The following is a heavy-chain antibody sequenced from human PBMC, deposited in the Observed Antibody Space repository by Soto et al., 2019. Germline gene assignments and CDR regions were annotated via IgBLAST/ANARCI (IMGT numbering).Heavy chain of an antibody. CDR1: GYTFTSYG. J-gene: IGHJ3*02. CDR3: ARDGEGIAVPGNSFDI. V-gene: IGHV1-18*01. CDR2: INAGNGNT. D-gene: IGHD6-19*01. Sequence: ASVKVSCKASGYTFTSYGISWVRQAPGQGLEWMGWINAGNGNTKYSQKFQGRVTITRDTSASTAYMELSRLRSDDTAVYYCARDGEGIAVPGNSFDIWGQGTMVTVSS.